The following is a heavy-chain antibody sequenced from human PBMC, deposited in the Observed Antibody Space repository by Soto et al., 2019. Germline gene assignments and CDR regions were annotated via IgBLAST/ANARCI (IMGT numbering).Heavy chain of an antibody. CDR3: ARVGAGSGSPYYYGMAV. CDR1: VLPVSRYC. D-gene: IGHD3-10*01. J-gene: IGHJ6*02. V-gene: IGHV3-33*01. Sequence: PGGPLSLSWESSVLPVSRYCTHLVPHASVKAVSWLAVMWYDGSNTYYVDSVKGRFTISRDNSKNTLYLQMNSLRAEDTAVYYCARVGAGSGSPYYYGMAVWGQGTTVTVSS. CDR2: MWYDGSNT.